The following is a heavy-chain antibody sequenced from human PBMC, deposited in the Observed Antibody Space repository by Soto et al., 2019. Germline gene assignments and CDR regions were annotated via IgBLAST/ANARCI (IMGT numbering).Heavy chain of an antibody. CDR3: VRRPGCSTTTCYRELDY. CDR2: IYPGDSDT. J-gene: IGHJ4*02. CDR1: GYTFTTYW. D-gene: IGHD2-2*01. Sequence: PGESLKISFKGSGYTFTTYWIGWVRQMPGKGLEWMGVIYPGDSDTIYSPSFRGQVTLSADKSISTAYLQWRSLQASDTAMYYCVRRPGCSTTTCYRELDYWGQGTLVTVSS. V-gene: IGHV5-51*01.